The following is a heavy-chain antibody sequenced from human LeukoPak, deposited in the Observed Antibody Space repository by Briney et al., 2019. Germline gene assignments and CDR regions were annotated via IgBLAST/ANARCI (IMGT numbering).Heavy chain of an antibody. Sequence: SGGSLRLSCAASGFTFSSYGMHWVRQAPGKGLEWVAVISYDGSNKYYADSVKGRFTISRDNSKNTPYLQMNSLRAEDTAVYYCALRRAVAEAPPPLDIWGQGTMVTVSS. V-gene: IGHV3-30*03. D-gene: IGHD6-13*01. J-gene: IGHJ3*02. CDR1: GFTFSSYG. CDR2: ISYDGSNK. CDR3: ALRRAVAEAPPPLDI.